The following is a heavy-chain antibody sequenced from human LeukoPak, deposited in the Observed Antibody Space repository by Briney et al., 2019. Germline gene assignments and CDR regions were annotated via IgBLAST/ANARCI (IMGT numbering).Heavy chain of an antibody. CDR1: GYTFTGYY. D-gene: IGHD2-2*01. CDR2: INPNSGGT. CDR3: ARWFVVPAAGEGYAFDI. J-gene: IGHJ3*02. Sequence: ASVKVSCKASGYTFTGYYMHWVRQAPGQGLEWMGWINPNSGGTNYAQKFQGRVTMTRDTSVSTAYMELSRLTSDDTAVYYCARWFVVPAAGEGYAFDIWGQGTMVAVSA. V-gene: IGHV1-2*02.